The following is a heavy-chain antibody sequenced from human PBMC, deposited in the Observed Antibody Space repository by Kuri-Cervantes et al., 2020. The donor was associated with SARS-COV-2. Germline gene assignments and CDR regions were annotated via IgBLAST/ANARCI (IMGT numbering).Heavy chain of an antibody. D-gene: IGHD6-13*01. Sequence: GSLRLSCTVYGGSFSGYYWSWIRQPPGKGLEWIGEINHSGSTNYNPSLKSRVTISVDTSKNQFSLKLSSVTAADTAVYYCARESSSSWYWFDPWGQGTLVTVSS. CDR1: GGSFSGYY. CDR2: INHSGST. CDR3: ARESSSSWYWFDP. V-gene: IGHV4-34*01. J-gene: IGHJ5*02.